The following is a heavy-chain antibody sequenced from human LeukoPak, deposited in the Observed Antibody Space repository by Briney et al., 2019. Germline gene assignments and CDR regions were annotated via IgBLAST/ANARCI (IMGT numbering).Heavy chain of an antibody. J-gene: IGHJ4*02. CDR1: GFTFDHYG. V-gene: IGHV3-20*04. CDR3: ARALSAPYYYDSSGHYYFDY. Sequence: GGSLRLSCAASGFTFDHYGMSWVRQAPGKGLEWVSGINWNGGSTGYADSVKGRFTISRDNAKNSLYLQMNSLRAEDTALYYCARALSAPYYYDSSGHYYFDYWGQGTLVTVSS. D-gene: IGHD3-22*01. CDR2: INWNGGST.